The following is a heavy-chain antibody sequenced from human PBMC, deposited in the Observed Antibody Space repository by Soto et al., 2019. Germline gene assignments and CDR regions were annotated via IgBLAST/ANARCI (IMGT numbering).Heavy chain of an antibody. CDR3: ARDIGSFAYGEGY. CDR1: GGSVNSYW. CDR2: VYSSGTT. Sequence: SETLSLTCSVSGGSVNSYWWSWIRQPAGKGLEWIGRVYSSGTTDYNPSLNSRATMSVETSKNQFSLKLSSVTAADTAVYYCARDIGSFAYGEGYWGQGIQVTVSS. D-gene: IGHD3-10*01. V-gene: IGHV4-4*07. J-gene: IGHJ4*02.